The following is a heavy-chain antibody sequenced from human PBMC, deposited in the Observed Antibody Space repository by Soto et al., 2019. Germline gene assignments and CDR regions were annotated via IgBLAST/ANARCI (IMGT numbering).Heavy chain of an antibody. V-gene: IGHV4-61*01. Sequence: QVHLEESGPGLVKPAETLSLRCTVSGGSVRSPSHYWSWIRQPPGKGLEWIGYIYHTGTTSYSPSPKSRVSISADTSSKQFSLNLTSVTAADSALYYCARGGYFYIFYCDSWGQGIPVLVSS. D-gene: IGHD3-22*01. CDR2: IYHTGTT. J-gene: IGHJ4*02. CDR3: ARGGYFYIFYCDS. CDR1: GGSVRSPSHY.